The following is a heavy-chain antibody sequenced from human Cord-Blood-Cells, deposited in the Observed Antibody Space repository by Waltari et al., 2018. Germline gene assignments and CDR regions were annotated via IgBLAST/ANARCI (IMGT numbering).Heavy chain of an antibody. J-gene: IGHJ4*02. CDR3: ARGSSHDFWSGYYFDY. V-gene: IGHV4-38-2*01. CDR1: GYSTSSGYY. CDR2: IYHSGST. D-gene: IGHD3-3*01. Sequence: QVQLQESGPGLVKPSETLSLTCAVSGYSTSSGYYWGWVRQPPGKGLEWIGSIYHSGSTYYNPSLKSRVTISVDTSKNQFSLKLSSVTAADTAVYYCARGSSHDFWSGYYFDYWGQGTLVTVSS.